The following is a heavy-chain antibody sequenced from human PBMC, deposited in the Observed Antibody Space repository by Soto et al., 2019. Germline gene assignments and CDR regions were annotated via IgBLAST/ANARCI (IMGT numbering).Heavy chain of an antibody. V-gene: IGHV3-21*01. D-gene: IGHD2-15*01. J-gene: IGHJ3*02. CDR3: ARGSVVAATGDAFDI. Sequence: EVQLVESGGGLVKPGGSLRLSCAASGFTFSSYSMNWVRQAPGKGLEWVSSISSSSSYIYYADSVKGRFTISRDNAMNSLYLQMNSLRAEDTAVYYCARGSVVAATGDAFDIWGQGTMVTVSS. CDR2: ISSSSSYI. CDR1: GFTFSSYS.